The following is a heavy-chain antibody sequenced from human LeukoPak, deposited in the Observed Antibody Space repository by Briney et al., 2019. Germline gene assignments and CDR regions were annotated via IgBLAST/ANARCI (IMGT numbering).Heavy chain of an antibody. V-gene: IGHV4-61*01. J-gene: IGHJ6*03. D-gene: IGHD3-10*01. CDR2: IYYSGST. Sequence: SETLSLTCTVSGYSISSGYYWSWIRQPPGKGLEWIGYIYYSGSTNYNPSLKSRVTISVDTSKNQFSLKLSSVTAADTAVYYCARDYYGSGAPGAGYYYMDVWGKGTTVTISS. CDR1: GYSISSGYY. CDR3: ARDYYGSGAPGAGYYYMDV.